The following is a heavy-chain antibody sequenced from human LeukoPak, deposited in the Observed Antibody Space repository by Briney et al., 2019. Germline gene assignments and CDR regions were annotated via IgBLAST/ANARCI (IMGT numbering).Heavy chain of an antibody. V-gene: IGHV4-34*01. CDR1: GASFSDYY. D-gene: IGHD3-16*01. Sequence: SETLSLTCAVFGASFSDYYWSWIRQPPGKGLGWIGEINHDRSTNYNPSLKSRVTISVDTSKNQFSLKLSSVTAADTAVYYCARPQYVWGSSWFDPWGQGTLVTVSS. CDR2: INHDRST. CDR3: ARPQYVWGSSWFDP. J-gene: IGHJ5*02.